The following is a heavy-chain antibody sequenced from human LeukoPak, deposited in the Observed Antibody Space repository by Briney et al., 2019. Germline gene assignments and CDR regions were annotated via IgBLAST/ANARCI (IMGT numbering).Heavy chain of an antibody. CDR2: INPNSGGT. V-gene: IGHV1-2*02. Sequence: ASVKVSCKASGYTFTGYYMHWVRQAPGQGLEWMGWINPNSGGTNYAQKFQGRVTMTRDTSISTAYMELSRLRSDDTAVYYCARDPRYSSGWYGGYYYYYYMDVWGKGTTVTVSS. J-gene: IGHJ6*03. CDR1: GYTFTGYY. CDR3: ARDPRYSSGWYGGYYYYYYMDV. D-gene: IGHD6-19*01.